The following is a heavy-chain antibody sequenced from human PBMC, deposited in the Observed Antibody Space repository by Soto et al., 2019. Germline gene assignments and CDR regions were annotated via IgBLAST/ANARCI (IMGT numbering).Heavy chain of an antibody. CDR2: IYYSGST. Sequence: QLQLQESGPELVKPSETLSLTCTVSGGSISSSSYYWGWIRQPPGKGLEWIGSIYYSGSTYYNPSLKSRVTISVDTSKNQFSLKLSSVTAADTAVYYCARQTVTVLGQGFDPWGQGTLVTVSS. V-gene: IGHV4-39*01. CDR3: ARQTVTVLGQGFDP. J-gene: IGHJ5*02. D-gene: IGHD4-17*01. CDR1: GGSISSSSYY.